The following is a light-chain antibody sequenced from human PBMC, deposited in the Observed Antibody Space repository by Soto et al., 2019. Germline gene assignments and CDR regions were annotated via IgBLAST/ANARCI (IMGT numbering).Light chain of an antibody. V-gene: IGKV3D-20*01. CDR2: DAS. J-gene: IGKJ1*01. CDR3: LHRGSPLWT. Sequence: LAWYQHKLVHAPRILIYDASTRATDIPDSFVRSGSGTGFTVTISRLEAEVFVMYYWLHRGSPLWTFGQGTKV.